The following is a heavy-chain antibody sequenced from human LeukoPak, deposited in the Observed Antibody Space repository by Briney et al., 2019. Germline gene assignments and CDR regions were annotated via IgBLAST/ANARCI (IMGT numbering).Heavy chain of an antibody. D-gene: IGHD2-2*01. J-gene: IGHJ4*02. CDR2: IHYSGST. V-gene: IGHV4-59*01. Sequence: PSETLSLTCTVSGGSISSYYWSWLRQPPGKGLEWIGYIHYSGSTNYSPSLKSRVTISIDTSKSQFSLKLSSVTAADTAVYYCATADSTSWVEYWGQGTLSPSPQ. CDR1: GGSISSYY. CDR3: ATADSTSWVEY.